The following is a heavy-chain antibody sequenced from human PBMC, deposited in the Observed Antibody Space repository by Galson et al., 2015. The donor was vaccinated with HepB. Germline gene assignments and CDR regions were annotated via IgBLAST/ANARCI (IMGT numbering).Heavy chain of an antibody. V-gene: IGHV1-69*13. Sequence: SVKVSCKASGGTFSSYAISWVRQAPGQGLEWMGGIIPIFGTANYAQKFQGRVTITADESTSTAYMELSSLRSEDKAVYYCASFEYSSSSVNYWGQGTLVTVSS. CDR2: IIPIFGTA. CDR1: GGTFSSYA. D-gene: IGHD6-6*01. CDR3: ASFEYSSSSVNY. J-gene: IGHJ4*02.